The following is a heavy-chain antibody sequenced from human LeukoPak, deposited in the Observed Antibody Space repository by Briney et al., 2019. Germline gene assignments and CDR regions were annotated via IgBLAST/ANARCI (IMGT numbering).Heavy chain of an antibody. J-gene: IGHJ6*03. CDR3: ARARRSGSYVYYYYYMDV. CDR1: GGTFSSYA. D-gene: IGHD3-10*01. Sequence: SVKVSCKASGGTFSSYAISWVRQAPGQGLEWMGGIIPIFGTANYAQKFQGRVTITRNTAISTAYMELSSLRSEDTAVYYCARARRSGSYVYYYYYMDVWGKGTTVTVSS. CDR2: IIPIFGTA. V-gene: IGHV1-69*05.